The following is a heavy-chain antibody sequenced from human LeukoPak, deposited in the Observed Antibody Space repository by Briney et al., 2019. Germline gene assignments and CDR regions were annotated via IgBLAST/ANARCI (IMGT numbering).Heavy chain of an antibody. CDR1: GCSISSGDNY. CDR3: ARADTVTTAASDI. CDR2: IYYSGST. J-gene: IGHJ3*02. V-gene: IGHV4-30-4*08. Sequence: SETLSLTCTVSGCSISSGDNYWSWIRQPPGKGLEWIGYIYYSGSTYYNPSLKSRVTISVDTSKNQFSLKLSSVTAADTAVYYCARADTVTTAASDIWGQGTMVTVSS. D-gene: IGHD4-17*01.